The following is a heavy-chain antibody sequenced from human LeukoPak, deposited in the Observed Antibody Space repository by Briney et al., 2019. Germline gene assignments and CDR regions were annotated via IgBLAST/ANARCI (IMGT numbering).Heavy chain of an antibody. CDR1: GGSFSGYY. CDR3: ARGRTYYDFWSGHSPHFDY. CDR2: INHSGST. J-gene: IGHJ4*02. V-gene: IGHV4-34*01. D-gene: IGHD3-3*01. Sequence: SETLSLTCAVYGGSFSGYYWSWIRQPPGKGLEWIGEINHSGSTNYNPSLKSRVTISVDTSKNQFSLKLSSVTAADTAVYYCARGRTYYDFWSGHSPHFDYWGQGTLVTVSS.